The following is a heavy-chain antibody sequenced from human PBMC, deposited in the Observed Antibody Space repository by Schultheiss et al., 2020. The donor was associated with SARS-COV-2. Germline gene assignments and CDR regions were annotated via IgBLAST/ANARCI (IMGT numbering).Heavy chain of an antibody. D-gene: IGHD3-3*01. CDR3: ARDRYDFWSGYVSYWYFDL. V-gene: IGHV1-69*13. CDR2: IIPIFGKA. J-gene: IGHJ2*01. CDR1: GGTFSSYA. Sequence: SVKVSCKASGGTFSSYAISWVRQAPGQGLEWMGGIIPIFGKANYAQKFQGRVTLTADESTSTAYMELSSLRSEDTAVYYCARDRYDFWSGYVSYWYFDLWGRGTLVTVSS.